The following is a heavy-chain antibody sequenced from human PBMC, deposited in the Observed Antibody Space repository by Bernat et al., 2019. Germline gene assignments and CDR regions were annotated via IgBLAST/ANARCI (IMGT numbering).Heavy chain of an antibody. J-gene: IGHJ4*02. CDR3: ARIAVAANGGDY. Sequence: EVQLVESGGGLVKPGGSLRLSCAASGFTFISYSMNGVRQAPGKGLEWVSYISSSSSYIYYADSVKGRFTISRDNAKNSLYLQMNSLRAEDTAVYYCARIAVAANGGDYWGQGTLVTVSS. CDR2: ISSSSSYI. D-gene: IGHD6-19*01. V-gene: IGHV3-21*05. CDR1: GFTFISYS.